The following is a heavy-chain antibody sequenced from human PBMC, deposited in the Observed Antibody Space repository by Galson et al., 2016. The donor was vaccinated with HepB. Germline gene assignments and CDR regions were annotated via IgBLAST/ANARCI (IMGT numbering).Heavy chain of an antibody. Sequence: QSGAEVKETGESLKISCQGSGYSFTSYWIAWLRQMPGKGLEWMGIIYPGDSDTRYSPSFQGQVTISADKSISTAYLQRSSLKASDTAMYYCARIPQDFWSVLYQPIDYWGQGTLVTVSS. D-gene: IGHD3-3*01. J-gene: IGHJ4*02. CDR3: ARIPQDFWSVLYQPIDY. CDR2: IYPGDSDT. V-gene: IGHV5-51*01. CDR1: GYSFTSYW.